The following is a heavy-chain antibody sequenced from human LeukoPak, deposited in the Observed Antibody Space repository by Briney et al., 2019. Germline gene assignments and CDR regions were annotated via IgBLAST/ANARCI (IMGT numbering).Heavy chain of an antibody. CDR1: GYTFTGHY. J-gene: IGHJ3*02. V-gene: IGHV1-2*03. CDR2: INPDSGAT. D-gene: IGHD2-15*01. CDR3: VRDKPQSSGGVFDI. Sequence: LGASVKVSCKASGYTFTGHYMHWARQAPGQGLEWMGWINPDSGATNYAQKFQGRVTVTRDTSINTAYMELSRLISDDTAVYYCVRDKPQSSGGVFDIWGQGTMVTVSS.